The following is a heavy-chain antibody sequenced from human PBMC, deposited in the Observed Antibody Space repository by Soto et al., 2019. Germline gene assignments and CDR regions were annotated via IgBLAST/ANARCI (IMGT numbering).Heavy chain of an antibody. V-gene: IGHV4-38-2*02. CDR2: IYDSGST. D-gene: IGHD3-3*01. Sequence: PSETLCLTCGFSVDSTSIGHYGGWIRQPPVKGLEWIGSVHHSGSIYDSGSTYYNPSLKSRVTISVDTSKNQFSLKLRSVTAADTAVYYCARTWDNYDFWEVWEQGTTVTVSS. J-gene: IGHJ6*01. CDR3: ARTWDNYDFWEV. CDR1: VDSTSIGHY.